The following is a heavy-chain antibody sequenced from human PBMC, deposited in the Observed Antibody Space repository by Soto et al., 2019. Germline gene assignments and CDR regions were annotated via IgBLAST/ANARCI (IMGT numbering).Heavy chain of an antibody. D-gene: IGHD3-3*01. Sequence: QVQLVQSGAEVKKPGSSVKVSCKASGGTFSSYTISWVRQAPGQGLEWMGRIIPILGIANYAQKFQGSVTITADKSTSTAYMELSSLRSEDTAVYYCARAIQRRFDYWGQGTLVTVSS. V-gene: IGHV1-69*02. CDR2: IIPILGIA. CDR1: GGTFSSYT. J-gene: IGHJ4*02. CDR3: ARAIQRRFDY.